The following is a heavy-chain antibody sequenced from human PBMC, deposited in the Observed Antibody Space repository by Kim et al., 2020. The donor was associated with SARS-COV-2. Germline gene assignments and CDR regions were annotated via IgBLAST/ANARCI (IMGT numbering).Heavy chain of an antibody. Sequence: GGSLRLSCAASGFTFSSYGMHWVRQAPGKGLEWVAVISYDGSNKYYADSVKGRFTISRDNSKNTLYLQMNSLRAEDTAVYYCANDFCSGYSAWTERMDAFDIWGQGTMVTVSS. CDR3: ANDFCSGYSAWTERMDAFDI. CDR1: GFTFSSYG. J-gene: IGHJ3*02. V-gene: IGHV3-30*18. CDR2: ISYDGSNK. D-gene: IGHD3-3*01.